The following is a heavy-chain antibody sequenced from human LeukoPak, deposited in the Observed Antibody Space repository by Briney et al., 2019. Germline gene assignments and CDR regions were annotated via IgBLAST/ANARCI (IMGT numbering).Heavy chain of an antibody. D-gene: IGHD3-22*01. CDR1: GFTFSSYG. Sequence: GGSLRLSCAASGFTFSSYGMHWVRQAPGKGLEWVAVIWYDGSNKYYADSVKGRFTISRDNSKNTLYLQMNSLRAEDTAAYYCARDPINYYDSSGYYDYWGQGTLVTVSS. CDR3: ARDPINYYDSSGYYDY. J-gene: IGHJ4*02. CDR2: IWYDGSNK. V-gene: IGHV3-33*08.